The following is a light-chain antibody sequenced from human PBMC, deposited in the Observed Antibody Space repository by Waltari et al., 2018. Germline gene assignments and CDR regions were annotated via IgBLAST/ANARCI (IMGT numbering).Light chain of an antibody. V-gene: IGKV3-11*01. CDR1: QNDDNY. CDR3: QQRSSLLPVT. CDR2: DAS. J-gene: IGKJ4*01. Sequence: EIVLTQSPGTVSLSPGERATLSCRASQNDDNYVAWYQQRPGQTPKLLIYDASNRATGVPARFSGSGSGTDFTLTISGLEPEDFAVYYCQQRSSLLPVTFGGGTKVEIK.